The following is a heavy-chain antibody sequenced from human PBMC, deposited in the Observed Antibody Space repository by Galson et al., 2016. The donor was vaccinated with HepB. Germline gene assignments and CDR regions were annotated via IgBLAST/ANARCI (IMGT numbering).Heavy chain of an antibody. J-gene: IGHJ6*04. CDR2: IYTSGST. CDR3: ARVASRPDYYYGMNV. Sequence: TLSLTCTVSGDSISSGSYYWTWIRQPAGKGLEWIGRIYTSGSTNYNPSLKTRITISVDASKNQFSLRLSSVTATDTAVYHCARVASRPDYYYGMNVWGKGTLVTVSS. V-gene: IGHV4-61*02. D-gene: IGHD6-6*01. CDR1: GDSISSGSYY.